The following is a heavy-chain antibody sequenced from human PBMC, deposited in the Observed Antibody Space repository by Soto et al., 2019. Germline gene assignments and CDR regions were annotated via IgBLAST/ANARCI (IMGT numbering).Heavy chain of an antibody. Sequence: SLRLSCAASGFTFSSYAMYWVRQAPGKGLEWVAVISYDGSNKYYADSVKGRFTISRDNSKNTLYLQMNSLRAEDTAVYYCARDGRYCTSNSCQTKEYYYYGMDRWGQGTTVTVSS. CDR2: ISYDGSNK. CDR3: ARDGRYCTSNSCQTKEYYYYGMDR. D-gene: IGHD2-2*01. V-gene: IGHV3-30-3*01. CDR1: GFTFSSYA. J-gene: IGHJ6*02.